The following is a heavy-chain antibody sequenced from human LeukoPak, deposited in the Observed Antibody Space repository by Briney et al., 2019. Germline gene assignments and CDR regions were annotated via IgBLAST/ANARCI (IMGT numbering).Heavy chain of an antibody. CDR3: ARDTAMIIGLTF. D-gene: IGHD5-18*01. Sequence: GASVKVYCQASGYTFPTYYIHWVRQAPGPGLEWIGWINPNSGGTKYAQKFQGRVTMTRDTSISTVYMELSSLRSDDTAVYYCARDTAMIIGLTFWGQGTLVTVSS. CDR2: INPNSGGT. V-gene: IGHV1-2*02. J-gene: IGHJ4*02. CDR1: GYTFPTYY.